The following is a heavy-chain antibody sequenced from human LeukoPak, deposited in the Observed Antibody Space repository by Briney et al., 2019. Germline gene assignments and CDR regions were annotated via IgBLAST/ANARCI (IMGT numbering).Heavy chain of an antibody. D-gene: IGHD5-18*01. CDR3: LSTAGAFDI. V-gene: IGHV4-59*12. CDR1: GGSINSYY. J-gene: IGHJ3*02. Sequence: SETLSLTCTVSGGSINSYYWSWIRQPPGKGLEWIGYIYYSGSTNYNPSLKSRVTISVDTSKNQFSLKLSSVTAADTAVYYCLSTAGAFDIWGQGTMVTVSS. CDR2: IYYSGST.